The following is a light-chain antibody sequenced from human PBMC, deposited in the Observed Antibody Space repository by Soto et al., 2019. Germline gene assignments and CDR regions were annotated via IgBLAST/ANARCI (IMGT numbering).Light chain of an antibody. Sequence: DIQMTQSPSTLYAPVGDTVTITCRASQRISGWLALHQQKPGKAPKLLIYDVSALKRGVPPRFSGSGSGTEFTLTISSLQPEDFATYYFQQYDSFSVTFVQGTKVDIK. CDR2: DVS. CDR3: QQYDSFSVT. J-gene: IGKJ1*01. V-gene: IGKV1-5*01. CDR1: QRISGW.